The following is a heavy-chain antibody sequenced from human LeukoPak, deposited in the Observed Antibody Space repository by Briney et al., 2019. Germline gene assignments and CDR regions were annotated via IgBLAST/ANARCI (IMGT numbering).Heavy chain of an antibody. D-gene: IGHD2-15*01. V-gene: IGHV4-39*07. J-gene: IGHJ4*02. CDR1: GGSISSSSYY. Sequence: SETLSLTCTVSGGSISSSSYYWGWIRQPPGKGLEWIGSIYYSGSTNYNPSLKSRVTISVDTSKNQFSLKLSSVTAADTAVYYCASVGPNCSGGSCTDYWGQGTLVTVSS. CDR3: ASVGPNCSGGSCTDY. CDR2: IYYSGST.